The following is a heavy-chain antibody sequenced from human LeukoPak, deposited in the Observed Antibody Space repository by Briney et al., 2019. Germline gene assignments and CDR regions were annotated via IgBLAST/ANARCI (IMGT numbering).Heavy chain of an antibody. D-gene: IGHD5-12*01. CDR3: ARDSGYSGYDFNY. CDR1: GFTFSSYG. J-gene: IGHJ4*02. V-gene: IGHV3-21*01. CDR2: ISSSSSYI. Sequence: GGSLRLSCAASGFTFSSYGMSWVRQAPGKGLGWVSSISSSSSYIYYADSVKGRFTISRDNAKNSLYLQMNSLRAEDTAVYYCARDSGYSGYDFNYWGQGTLVTVSS.